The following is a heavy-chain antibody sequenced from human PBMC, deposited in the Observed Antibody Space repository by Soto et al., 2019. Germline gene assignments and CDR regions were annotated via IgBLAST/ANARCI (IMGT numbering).Heavy chain of an antibody. J-gene: IGHJ3*02. Sequence: GGSLRLSCAASGFTFSSYAMSWVRQAPGKGLEWVSAISGSGGSTYYADSVKGRFTISRDNSKNTLYLQMNSLRAEDTAVYYCAKGLIVVVVAAHLADDAFDIWGQGTMVTVSS. D-gene: IGHD2-15*01. CDR1: GFTFSSYA. CDR2: ISGSGGST. V-gene: IGHV3-23*01. CDR3: AKGLIVVVVAAHLADDAFDI.